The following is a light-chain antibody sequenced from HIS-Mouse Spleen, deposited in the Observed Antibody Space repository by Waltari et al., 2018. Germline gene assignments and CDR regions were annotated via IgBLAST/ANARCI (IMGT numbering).Light chain of an antibody. V-gene: IGLV2-23*01. CDR1: SSDVGGYNL. J-gene: IGLJ3*02. Sequence: QSALTQPASVSGSPGQSITISCTGTSSDVGGYNLAPWYQQHPGKAPKLMIYEGSKRPSGVSNRFSGSKSGNTASLTISGLQAEDEADYYCCSYAGSSTWVFGGGTKLTVL. CDR3: CSYAGSSTWV. CDR2: EGS.